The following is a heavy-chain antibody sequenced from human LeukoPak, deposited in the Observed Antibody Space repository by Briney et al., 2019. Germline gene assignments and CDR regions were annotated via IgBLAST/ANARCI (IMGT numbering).Heavy chain of an antibody. V-gene: IGHV3-7*01. CDR3: ARERLWFGGFDY. J-gene: IGHJ4*02. CDR1: GLTFSNYW. Sequence: PGGSLRLSCAASGLTFSNYWMSWVRQGPGKGLEWVANIKHDGSEKYYIDSVKGRFTISRDNAKNSVYLQMNRLRAEDTAVYYCARERLWFGGFDYWGQGTLVTVSS. D-gene: IGHD3-10*01. CDR2: IKHDGSEK.